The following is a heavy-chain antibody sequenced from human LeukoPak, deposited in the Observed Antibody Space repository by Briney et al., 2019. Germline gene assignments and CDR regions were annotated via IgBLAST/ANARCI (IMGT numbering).Heavy chain of an antibody. CDR1: GFTFSSYA. J-gene: IGHJ4*02. CDR2: ISGSGGST. Sequence: GGSLRLSCAASGFTFSSYAMSWVRQAPGKGLERVSAISGSGGSTYYADSVKGRFTISRDNSKNTLYLQMNSLRAEDTAVYYCAKDLGYGDFADYWGQGTLVTVSS. CDR3: AKDLGYGDFADY. V-gene: IGHV3-23*01. D-gene: IGHD4-17*01.